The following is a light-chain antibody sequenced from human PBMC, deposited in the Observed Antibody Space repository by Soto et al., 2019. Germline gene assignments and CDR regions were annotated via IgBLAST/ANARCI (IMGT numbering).Light chain of an antibody. CDR2: DAS. V-gene: IGKV3-11*01. CDR1: QSISSH. CDR3: QQRPNWPLT. J-gene: IGKJ4*01. Sequence: EIVLTQSPATLSLSPGERATLSCRASQSISSHLVWYQQRPGQAPRLLMYDASNRATGIPARFSGSGSGTDFTLTISRLETEDFAVYYCQQRPNWPLTFGGGTKVEIK.